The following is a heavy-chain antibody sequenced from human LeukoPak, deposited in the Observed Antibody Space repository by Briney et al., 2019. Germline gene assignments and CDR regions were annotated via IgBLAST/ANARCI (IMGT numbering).Heavy chain of an antibody. CDR3: ARDRH. CDR1: GGSISSSSYY. CDR2: IYCSGST. J-gene: IGHJ4*02. Sequence: SETLSLTCTVSGGSISSSSYYWGWIRQPPGKGLEWIGSIYCSGSTYYNPSLKSRVTISVDTSKNQFSLKLSSVTAADTAVYYCARDRHWGQGTLVTVSS. V-gene: IGHV4-39*07.